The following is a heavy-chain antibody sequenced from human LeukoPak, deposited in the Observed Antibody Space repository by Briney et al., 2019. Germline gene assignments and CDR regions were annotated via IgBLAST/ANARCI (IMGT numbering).Heavy chain of an antibody. Sequence: SETLSLTCAVYGGSFSGYYWSWIRQPPGKGLEWIGEINHSGSTNYNPSLKSRVTISVDTSKNQFSLKLSSVTAADTAVYYCARRHRSYGFMDWFDPWGQGTLVTVSS. J-gene: IGHJ5*02. CDR2: INHSGST. D-gene: IGHD3-16*01. V-gene: IGHV4-34*01. CDR3: ARRHRSYGFMDWFDP. CDR1: GGSFSGYY.